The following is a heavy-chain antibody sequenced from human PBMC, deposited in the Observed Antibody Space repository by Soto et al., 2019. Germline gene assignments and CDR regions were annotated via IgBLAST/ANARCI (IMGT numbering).Heavy chain of an antibody. CDR2: INVYNGNT. D-gene: IGHD3-10*01. CDR3: ARVKTGFGEIPFDY. V-gene: IGHV1-18*01. J-gene: IGHJ4*02. Sequence: ASVKVSCKASGYTFTNYGISWVRQAPGQGLEWMGWINVYNGNTKYAQKVQGRVTMTTDTSTSTAYMELSSLRSEDTAVYYCARVKTGFGEIPFDYWGQGTLVTVSS. CDR1: GYTFTNYG.